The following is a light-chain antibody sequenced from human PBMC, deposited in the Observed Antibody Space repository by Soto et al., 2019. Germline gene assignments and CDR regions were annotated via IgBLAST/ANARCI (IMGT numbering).Light chain of an antibody. Sequence: QSVLTQPPSVSATPGQKVTISCSGSSSNIGSNYVSWYQQLPGTAPKLLIYNNNKRPSGIPDRFSGSKSVTSAALDITGLQPWDEDAYYCGAWDFGMRTVVFGGGTKLTVL. J-gene: IGLJ2*01. CDR1: SSNIGSNY. V-gene: IGLV1-51*01. CDR3: GAWDFGMRTVV. CDR2: NNN.